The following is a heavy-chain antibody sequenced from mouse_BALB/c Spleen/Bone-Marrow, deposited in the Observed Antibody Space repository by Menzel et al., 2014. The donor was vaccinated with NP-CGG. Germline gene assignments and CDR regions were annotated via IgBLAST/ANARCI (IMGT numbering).Heavy chain of an antibody. CDR3: ARHAYYDQTEVSFVY. Sequence: EVQRVESGGGLVKSGGSLKLSCAASGFTFNSYGMSWVRQTPEKRLEWAATISGGGSYTFYPDSVKGRFTTSRDNAKNNLYLQLSSLRSEDTALYYCARHAYYDQTEVSFVYWGQGTLVTVSA. J-gene: IGHJ3*01. D-gene: IGHD2-4*01. CDR1: GFTFNSYG. CDR2: ISGGGSYT. V-gene: IGHV5-9-2*01.